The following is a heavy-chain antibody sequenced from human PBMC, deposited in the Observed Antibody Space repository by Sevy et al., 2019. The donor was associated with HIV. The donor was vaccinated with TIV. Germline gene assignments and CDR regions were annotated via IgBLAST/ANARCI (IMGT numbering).Heavy chain of an antibody. D-gene: IGHD3-22*01. CDR1: GYTFTGYY. Sequence: ASVKVSCKASGYTFTGYYMHWVRQAPGQGLEWMGWIKPNSGGTNYAQKFQGRVTMTRDTSISTAYMELSRLRSDDTAVYYCASTKYYYASSGYYYVDYWGQGTLVTVSS. CDR2: IKPNSGGT. CDR3: ASTKYYYASSGYYYVDY. V-gene: IGHV1-2*02. J-gene: IGHJ4*02.